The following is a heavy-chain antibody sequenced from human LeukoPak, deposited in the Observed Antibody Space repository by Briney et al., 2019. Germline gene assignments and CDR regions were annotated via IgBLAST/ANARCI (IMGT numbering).Heavy chain of an antibody. J-gene: IGHJ4*02. CDR3: AREEGITIFGVVKRNRFDY. V-gene: IGHV3-7*01. CDR2: IKQDGSEK. D-gene: IGHD3-3*01. CDR1: GFTFSSYW. Sequence: GGSLRLSCAASGFTFSSYWMSWVRQAPGKGLEWVANIKQDGSEKYYVDSVKGRFTISRDNAKNPLYLQMNSLRAEDTAVYYCAREEGITIFGVVKRNRFDYWGQGTLVTVSS.